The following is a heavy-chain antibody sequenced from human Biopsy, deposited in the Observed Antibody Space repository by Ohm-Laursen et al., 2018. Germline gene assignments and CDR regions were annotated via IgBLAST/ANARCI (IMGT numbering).Heavy chain of an antibody. CDR1: GGSISSGGSY. D-gene: IGHD4-17*01. V-gene: IGHV4-31*01. Sequence: SQTLSLTCTVSGGSISSGGSYWSWIRQRPGKGLEWIGYIFNSANTYYNPSLKNLITISGDTSKNQFSLKLNSVTAADTAVYYCARDSGILNYGSFKYYHYYGMDVWGQGTKVTVSS. CDR2: IFNSANT. CDR3: ARDSGILNYGSFKYYHYYGMDV. J-gene: IGHJ6*02.